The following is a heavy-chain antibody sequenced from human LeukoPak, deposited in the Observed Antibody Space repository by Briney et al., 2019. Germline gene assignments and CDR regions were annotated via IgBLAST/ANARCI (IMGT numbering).Heavy chain of an antibody. D-gene: IGHD3-10*01. CDR1: GFTVSSNS. J-gene: IGHJ6*04. CDR3: AKISRRNYGSVIGPTKGYMDV. V-gene: IGHV3-53*01. CDR2: IYSGGNT. Sequence: GGSLRLSCTVSGFTVSSNSWSWVRQAPGKGLEWVSFIYSGGNTHYSDSVKGRFTISRDSSKNTVYLQMNSLRAEDTAVYYCAKISRRNYGSVIGPTKGYMDVWGKGTTVTVSS.